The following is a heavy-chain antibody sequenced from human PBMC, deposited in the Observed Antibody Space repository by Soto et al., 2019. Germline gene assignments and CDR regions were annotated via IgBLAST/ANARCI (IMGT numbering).Heavy chain of an antibody. CDR1: GFTFSSYA. CDR2: ISGSGGST. CDR3: AKAGPRGHSSDYYYYYGMDV. Sequence: EVQLLESGGGLVQPGGSLRLSCAASGFTFSSYAMSWVRQAPGKGLEWVSAISGSGGSTYYADSVKGRFTISRDNSKNTLYLQMNSLRAEDTAVYYCAKAGPRGHSSDYYYYYGMDVWGQGTTVTVSS. V-gene: IGHV3-23*01. J-gene: IGHJ6*02.